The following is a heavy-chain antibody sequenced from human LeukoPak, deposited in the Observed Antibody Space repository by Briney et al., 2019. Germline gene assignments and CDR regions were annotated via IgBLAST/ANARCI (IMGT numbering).Heavy chain of an antibody. CDR1: GGSFSGYY. J-gene: IGHJ4*02. D-gene: IGHD3-10*01. V-gene: IGHV4-34*01. Sequence: SETLSLTCAVYGGSFSGYYWSWIRQPPGKGLEWIGEINHSGSTNYNPSLKSRVTISIDTSKNQFSLRLHSVTAADTAVYYCARGRGDFDYWGQGALVSVSS. CDR2: INHSGST. CDR3: ARGRGDFDY.